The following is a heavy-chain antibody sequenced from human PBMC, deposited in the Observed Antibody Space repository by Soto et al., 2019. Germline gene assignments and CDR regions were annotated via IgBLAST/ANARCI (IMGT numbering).Heavy chain of an antibody. CDR3: ARDLSGWYAFDY. D-gene: IGHD6-19*01. J-gene: IGHJ4*02. V-gene: IGHV3-53*01. CDR1: VFTVSSNY. Sequence: GALRLSCAASVFTVSSNYMSWVRQAPGKGLEWVSVIYSGGSTYYADSVKGRFTISRDNSKNTLYLQMNSLRAEDTAVYYCARDLSGWYAFDYWGQGSLVTVSS. CDR2: IYSGGST.